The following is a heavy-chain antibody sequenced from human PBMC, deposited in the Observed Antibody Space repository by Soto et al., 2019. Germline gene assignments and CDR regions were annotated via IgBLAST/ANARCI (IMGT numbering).Heavy chain of an antibody. V-gene: IGHV1-46*03. J-gene: IGHJ3*02. Sequence: GASVKVSCKASGYTFTSYYMHWVRQAPGQGLEWMGIINPSGGSTSYAQKFQGRVTMTRDTSTSTVYMELSSLRSEGTAVYYCARDNSRRSTHRVFDIWGQGTRVTVSS. CDR1: GYTFTSYY. CDR2: INPSGGST. CDR3: ARDNSRRSTHRVFDI.